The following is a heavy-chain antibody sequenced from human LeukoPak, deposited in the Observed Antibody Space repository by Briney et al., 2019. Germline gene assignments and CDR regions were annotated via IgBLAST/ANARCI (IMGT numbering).Heavy chain of an antibody. J-gene: IGHJ4*02. Sequence: GGSLRLSCAASGFTFSSCGMHWVRQAPGKGLEWVAVISYDGSNKYYADSVKGRFTISRDNSKNTLYLQMNSLRAEDTAVYYCAKDLLGAFDYWGQGTLVTVSS. CDR1: GFTFSSCG. CDR3: AKDLLGAFDY. V-gene: IGHV3-30*18. CDR2: ISYDGSNK. D-gene: IGHD3-3*02.